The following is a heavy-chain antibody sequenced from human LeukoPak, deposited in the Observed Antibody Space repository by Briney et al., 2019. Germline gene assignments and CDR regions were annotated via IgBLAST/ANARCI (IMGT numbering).Heavy chain of an antibody. CDR2: ISGSGGST. J-gene: IGHJ4*02. CDR3: AKASTSYPQAAAGTCVDY. CDR1: GFTFSSYA. Sequence: TGGSLRLSCAASGFTFSSYAMSWVRQAPGKGLEWVSAISGSGGSTYYADSVKGRFTISRDNSKNTLYLQMNSLRAEDTAVYYCAKASTSYPQAAAGTCVDYWGQGTLVTVSS. V-gene: IGHV3-23*01. D-gene: IGHD6-13*01.